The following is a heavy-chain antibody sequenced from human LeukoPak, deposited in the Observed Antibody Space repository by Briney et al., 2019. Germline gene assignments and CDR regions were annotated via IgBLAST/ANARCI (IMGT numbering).Heavy chain of an antibody. Sequence: PGGSLRLSCAASGFTFSNAWMSWVRQAPGKGLEWVGRIKSKTDGGTTDYAAPVKGRFTISRDDSKNTLYLQMNSLKTEDTAVYYCTTDTPTYYYDSSGYYGRYYFDYWGQGTLVTVSS. CDR1: GFTFSNAW. J-gene: IGHJ4*02. CDR2: IKSKTDGGTT. V-gene: IGHV3-15*01. CDR3: TTDTPTYYYDSSGYYGRYYFDY. D-gene: IGHD3-22*01.